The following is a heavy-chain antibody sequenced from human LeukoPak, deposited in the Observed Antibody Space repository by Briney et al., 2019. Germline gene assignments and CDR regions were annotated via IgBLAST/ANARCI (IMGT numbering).Heavy chain of an antibody. D-gene: IGHD6-19*01. CDR3: ASRIAAGSGWDY. CDR1: GFTFSSHN. V-gene: IGHV3-48*02. Sequence: PGGSLRLSCAASGFTFSSHNINWVRQAPGKGLEWVSYISSSGSTKNYADSVKGRCIISRDNAKNSLYLQMNSLRDEDTAVYYCASRIAAGSGWDYWGQGTLVTVS. J-gene: IGHJ4*02. CDR2: ISSSGSTK.